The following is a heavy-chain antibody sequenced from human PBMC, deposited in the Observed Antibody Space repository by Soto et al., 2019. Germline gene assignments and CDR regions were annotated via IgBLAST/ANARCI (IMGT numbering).Heavy chain of an antibody. D-gene: IGHD3-16*01. CDR3: ARVMQSGRNPYYYGMDV. V-gene: IGHV1-2*04. CDR1: GYTFTGYY. J-gene: IGHJ6*02. Sequence: ASVKVSCTASGYTFTGYYTHWVRQAPGQGLEWMGWINPNSGGTNYAQKFQGWVTMTRDTSISTAYMELSRLRSDDTAVYYCARVMQSGRNPYYYGMDVWGQGTTVTVSS. CDR2: INPNSGGT.